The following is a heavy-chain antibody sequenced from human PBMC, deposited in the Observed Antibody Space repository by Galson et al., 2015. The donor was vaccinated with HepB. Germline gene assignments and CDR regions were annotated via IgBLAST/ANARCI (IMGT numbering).Heavy chain of an antibody. J-gene: IGHJ6*02. CDR1: GFTFSSYD. CDR3: ARGAQRITMVRGGNYYYGMDV. V-gene: IGHV3-13*05. Sequence: SLRLSCAASGFTFSSYDMHWVRQATGKGLEWVSAIGTAGDPYYPGSVKGRFTISRENAKNSLYLQMNSLRAGDTAVYYCARGAQRITMVRGGNYYYGMDVWGQGTTVTVSS. CDR2: IGTAGDP. D-gene: IGHD3-10*01.